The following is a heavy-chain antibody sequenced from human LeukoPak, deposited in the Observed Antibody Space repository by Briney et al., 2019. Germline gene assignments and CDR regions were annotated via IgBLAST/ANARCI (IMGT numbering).Heavy chain of an antibody. CDR3: AREYLVDYNFYYMDV. J-gene: IGHJ6*03. D-gene: IGHD1-26*01. CDR2: INWNGGST. CDR1: GFTFDDYG. Sequence: GGSLRLSCAASGFTFDDYGMSWVRQAPGKGLEWVSSINWNGGSTGYADSVKGRFTISRDNAKNSLYLQLNSLRVEDTALYYCAREYLVDYNFYYMDVWGKGTTVTVSS. V-gene: IGHV3-20*04.